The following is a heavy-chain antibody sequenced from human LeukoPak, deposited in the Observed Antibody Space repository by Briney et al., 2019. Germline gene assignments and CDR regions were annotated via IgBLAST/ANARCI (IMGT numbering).Heavy chain of an antibody. D-gene: IGHD1-26*01. CDR2: IYYSGST. CDR3: ARDRGYSGSYYFDY. V-gene: IGHV4-31*03. CDR1: GGSISSGGYY. J-gene: IGHJ4*02. Sequence: SETLSLTCTVSGGSISSGGYYWSWIRQHPGKGLEWIAYIYYSGSTYYNPSLKSRVTISVDTSKNQFSLKLSSVTAADTAVYYCARDRGYSGSYYFDYWGQGTLVTVSS.